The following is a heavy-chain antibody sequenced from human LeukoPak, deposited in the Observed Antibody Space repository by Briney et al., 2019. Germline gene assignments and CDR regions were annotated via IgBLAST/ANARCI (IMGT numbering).Heavy chain of an antibody. CDR1: GGSMNRYY. CDR2: IYYTGST. CDR3: ARGFGMAVAGQYYFDY. J-gene: IGHJ4*02. Sequence: SETLSLTCTVSGGSMNRYYWSWIRQPPGKGLEWIGYIYYTGSTNHNPSLKSRITISLDTSKNEFSLKLSSMTAADTAVYYCARGFGMAVAGQYYFDYWGQGSLVTVSS. D-gene: IGHD6-19*01. V-gene: IGHV4-59*01.